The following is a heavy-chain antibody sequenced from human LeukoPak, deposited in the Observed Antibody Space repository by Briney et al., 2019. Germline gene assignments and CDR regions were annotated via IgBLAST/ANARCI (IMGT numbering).Heavy chain of an antibody. CDR3: AKSAIFGVVIPFDY. CDR1: GFTFSSYA. V-gene: IGHV3-23*01. Sequence: PGGSLRLSCVASGFTFSSYAMSWVRQAPGKGLEWVSAISGSGGSTYYADSVKGRFIISRDNSKNTLYLQMNSLRAEDTAVYYCAKSAIFGVVIPFDYWGQGTLVTVSS. D-gene: IGHD3-3*01. J-gene: IGHJ4*02. CDR2: ISGSGGST.